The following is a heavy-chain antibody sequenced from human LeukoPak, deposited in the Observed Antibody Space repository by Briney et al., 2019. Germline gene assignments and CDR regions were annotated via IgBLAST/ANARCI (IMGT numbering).Heavy chain of an antibody. J-gene: IGHJ4*02. CDR2: IYSSGST. Sequence: PGGSPRLSCAASGFTVSNNYMTWVRQAPGKGLEWVSLIYSSGSTYYADSVKGRFTISRDNSKNTLYLQVSSLRAEDTAVCYCARRGDGGRSFDYWGQGTLVTVSS. CDR3: ARRGDGGRSFDY. V-gene: IGHV3-53*01. CDR1: GFTVSNNY. D-gene: IGHD4-23*01.